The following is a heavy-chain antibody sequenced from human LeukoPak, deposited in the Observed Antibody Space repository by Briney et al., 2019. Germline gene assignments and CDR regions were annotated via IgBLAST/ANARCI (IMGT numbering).Heavy chain of an antibody. J-gene: IGHJ4*02. V-gene: IGHV3-23*01. D-gene: IGHD3-10*01. CDR1: GFTFNNYA. Sequence: PGGSLRLSCAASGFTFNNYAMSWVRQAPGKGLEWVSAIRPGGSDTYYADSLRGRFTISRDNSKKTLSLQMSSLRAEDSAVYYCAKRGGYETMAAFDYWGQGTLVTVSS. CDR2: IRPGGSDT. CDR3: AKRGGYETMAAFDY.